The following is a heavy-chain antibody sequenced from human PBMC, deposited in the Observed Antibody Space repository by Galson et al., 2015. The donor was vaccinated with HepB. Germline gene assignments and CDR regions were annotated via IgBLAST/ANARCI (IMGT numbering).Heavy chain of an antibody. D-gene: IGHD2-8*01. CDR1: GFTFTNSA. J-gene: IGHJ3*02. CDR3: AKVMVGDAFDI. Sequence: SLRLSCAASGFTFTNSAMRWVRQAPGTGLEWVSGVSGNGGTTDYADSVKGRFTISRDNSNNTQHLQMDSLRAEDTALYYCAKVMVGDAFDIWGRGTMVTVSS. V-gene: IGHV3-23*01. CDR2: VSGNGGTT.